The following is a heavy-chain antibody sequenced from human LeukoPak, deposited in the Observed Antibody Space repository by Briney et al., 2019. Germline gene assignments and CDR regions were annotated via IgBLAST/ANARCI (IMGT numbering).Heavy chain of an antibody. J-gene: IGHJ4*02. CDR2: IYGDGST. Sequence: GGSLRLSSAAPVFTVSSNYMTCVPQAPGMELEWVSIIYGDGSTYYAECVQGRFVISRDSTKNRVYLQMNSLRGEDTAVYYCASGTMVTTAFDYWGEGTLVTVSS. CDR3: ASGTMVTTAFDY. V-gene: IGHV3-66*01. D-gene: IGHD4-17*01. CDR1: VFTVSSNY.